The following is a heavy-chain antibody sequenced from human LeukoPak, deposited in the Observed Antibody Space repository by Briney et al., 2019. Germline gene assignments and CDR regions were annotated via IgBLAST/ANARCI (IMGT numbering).Heavy chain of an antibody. CDR2: IDINGNN. CDR1: GYSTSNDY. D-gene: IGHD2-21*01. CDR3: ARGPVTYYYGGEAHRTHLNYYFDS. V-gene: IGHV4-4*07. Sequence: SETLSLTCTVSGYSTSNDYWNWIRQPAGKGLEWIGRIDINGNNKYSPSLSSRVTMSMDTSKNQFSLKLSSVTASDSAVYYCARGPVTYYYGGEAHRTHLNYYFDSWGQGTLVTVSS. J-gene: IGHJ4*02.